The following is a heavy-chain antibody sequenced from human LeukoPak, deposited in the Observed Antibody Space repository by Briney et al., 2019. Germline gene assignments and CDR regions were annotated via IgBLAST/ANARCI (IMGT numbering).Heavy chain of an antibody. V-gene: IGHV3-7*05. Sequence: GGSLRLSCAASGXTFSSYWMSWVRQAPGKGLEWVANIKQDGSEKYYVDSVKGRFTISRDNAKNSLYLQMNSLRAEDTAVHYCARALTIFGVAFFDYWGQGTLVTVSS. CDR3: ARALTIFGVAFFDY. D-gene: IGHD3-3*01. CDR2: IKQDGSEK. CDR1: GXTFSSYW. J-gene: IGHJ4*02.